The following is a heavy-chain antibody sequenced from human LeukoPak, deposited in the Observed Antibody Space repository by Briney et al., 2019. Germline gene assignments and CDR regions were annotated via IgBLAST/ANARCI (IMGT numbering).Heavy chain of an antibody. J-gene: IGHJ3*02. CDR3: ASNYQAADDAFDI. D-gene: IGHD4-11*01. Sequence: SETLSLTCTVSGGSISSYYWSWIRQPPGEGLEWIGYIYYSGSTNYNPSLKSRVTISVDTSKNQFSLKLSSVTAADTAVYYCASNYQAADDAFDIWGQGTMVTVSS. CDR2: IYYSGST. V-gene: IGHV4-59*08. CDR1: GGSISSYY.